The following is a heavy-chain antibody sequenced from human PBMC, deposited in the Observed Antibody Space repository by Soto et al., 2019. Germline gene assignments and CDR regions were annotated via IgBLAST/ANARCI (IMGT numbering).Heavy chain of an antibody. CDR3: DKDIYWGQSYY. CDR1: GFTFSSYW. Sequence: DVKLVESGGGLVQPGESLRLSCAASGFTFSSYWMHWFRQDPGMGLVGVATINPDGTTTQYADFVKDRFTVSRENARTTLFLQMNCQRAEDTALYYCDKDIYWGQSYYWGRETLVNVSS. CDR2: INPDGTTT. J-gene: IGHJ4*02. D-gene: IGHD2-15*01. V-gene: IGHV3-74*02.